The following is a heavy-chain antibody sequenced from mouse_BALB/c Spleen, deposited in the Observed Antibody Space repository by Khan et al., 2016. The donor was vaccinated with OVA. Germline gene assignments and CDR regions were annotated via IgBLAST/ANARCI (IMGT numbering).Heavy chain of an antibody. CDR3: ARGGGGNRFAY. Sequence: QVQLQQSGAELVRPGVSVKISCKGSGYTFTDFTMHWVKQSHAKSLEWIGVISTYYGDVTYNQKFKGKATMTVDKSSSTAYMELARLTSEDSAILYVARGGGGNRFAYWGQGTLVTVSA. CDR2: ISTYYGDV. CDR1: GYTFTDFT. V-gene: IGHV1S137*01. J-gene: IGHJ3*01.